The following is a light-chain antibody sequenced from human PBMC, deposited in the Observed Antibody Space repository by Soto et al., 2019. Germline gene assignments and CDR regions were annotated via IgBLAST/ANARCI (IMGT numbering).Light chain of an antibody. V-gene: IGKV3-11*01. Sequence: EIVLTQSPATLSLSPGERATLSCRASQSVNNYLAWYQQKPGQAPRLHIYDASSRATDIPARFSGSGSGTDFTLTISSLEPEDFATEYCHQRSNWPLTFGGGTKVEIK. J-gene: IGKJ4*01. CDR3: HQRSNWPLT. CDR1: QSVNNY. CDR2: DAS.